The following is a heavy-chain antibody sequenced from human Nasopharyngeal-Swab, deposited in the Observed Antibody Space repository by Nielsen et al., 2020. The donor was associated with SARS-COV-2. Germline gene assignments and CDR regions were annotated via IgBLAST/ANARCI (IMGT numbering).Heavy chain of an antibody. CDR1: GFTFSSYA. Sequence: GGSLRLSCTASGFTFSSYAFTWVRQAPGKGLEWVSSISSSSSYIYYADSVKGRFTISRDNAKNSLYLQMNSLRAEDTAVYYCARDGLDYDFWSAYFMDVWGQGTTVTVSS. V-gene: IGHV3-21*01. J-gene: IGHJ6*02. D-gene: IGHD3-3*01. CDR2: ISSSSSYI. CDR3: ARDGLDYDFWSAYFMDV.